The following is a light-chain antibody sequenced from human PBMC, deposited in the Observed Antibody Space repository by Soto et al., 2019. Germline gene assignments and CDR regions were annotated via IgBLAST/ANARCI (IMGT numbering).Light chain of an antibody. Sequence: IQLTQSPSSLSASVGDRVTITCRASQGISSYLAWYQQKQEKAPKLLIYAASTFQSVVPSRLSGSGSGTDFTLIISSLQPEDCASYYRQHRNSYPFTFGPGTKVDIK. V-gene: IGKV1-9*01. J-gene: IGKJ3*01. CDR1: QGISSY. CDR2: AAS. CDR3: QHRNSYPFT.